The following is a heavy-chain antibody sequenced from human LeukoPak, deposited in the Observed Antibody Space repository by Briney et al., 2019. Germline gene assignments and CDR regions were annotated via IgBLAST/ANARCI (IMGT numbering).Heavy chain of an antibody. Sequence: GGSLRLSCAASGFTFSSYAMSWVRQAPGKGLEWVSTISGGGDNTYYADSVKGRFTISRVNSKNTLYLQMNSLRAEDTAVYYCARAYCGGDCYPANYWGQGTLVTVSS. CDR1: GFTFSSYA. D-gene: IGHD2-21*02. CDR2: ISGGGDNT. J-gene: IGHJ4*02. CDR3: ARAYCGGDCYPANY. V-gene: IGHV3-23*01.